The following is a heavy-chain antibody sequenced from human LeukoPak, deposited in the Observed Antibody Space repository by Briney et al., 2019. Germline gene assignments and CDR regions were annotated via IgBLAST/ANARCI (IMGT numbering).Heavy chain of an antibody. D-gene: IGHD5-24*01. V-gene: IGHV1-46*01. Sequence: ASVTVSCKASGYTFTSYHMHWVRQAPGQGLEWMGIINPSGGSTSYAQKFQGRVTMTRDMSTSTVYMELSSLRSEDTAVYYCARVESRDGYNWYAFDIWGQGTMVTVSS. CDR2: INPSGGST. CDR3: ARVESRDGYNWYAFDI. CDR1: GYTFTSYH. J-gene: IGHJ3*02.